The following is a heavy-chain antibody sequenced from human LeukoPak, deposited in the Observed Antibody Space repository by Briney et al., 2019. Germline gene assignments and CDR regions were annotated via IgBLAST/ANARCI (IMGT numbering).Heavy chain of an antibody. CDR3: ARDSRNMASKPEYYFDF. V-gene: IGHV1-46*01. CDR1: GYTFTSYY. CDR2: IYPSGGST. Sequence: ASVKVSCKASGYTFTSYYMHWVRPAPGQGVDWMGIIYPSGGSTRYAHKFQGRVTMTRDTSTSTVYTELSSLRSEDTAVYYCARDSRNMASKPEYYFDFWGQGTLVTVSS. J-gene: IGHJ4*02. D-gene: IGHD5-12*01.